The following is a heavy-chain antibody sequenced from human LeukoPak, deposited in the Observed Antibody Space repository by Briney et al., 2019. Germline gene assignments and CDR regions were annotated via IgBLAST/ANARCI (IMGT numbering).Heavy chain of an antibody. Sequence: GGSLRLSCAASGFTFSSYSMNWVRQAPGKGLEWVSSISSSSSYIYYADSVKGRFTISRDNAKNSLYLQMNSLRAEDTAVYYCARVLVGSTYYYDSSGFVSGMDVWGQGTTVTVSS. CDR3: ARVLVGSTYYYDSSGFVSGMDV. CDR2: ISSSSSYI. J-gene: IGHJ6*02. D-gene: IGHD3-22*01. V-gene: IGHV3-21*01. CDR1: GFTFSSYS.